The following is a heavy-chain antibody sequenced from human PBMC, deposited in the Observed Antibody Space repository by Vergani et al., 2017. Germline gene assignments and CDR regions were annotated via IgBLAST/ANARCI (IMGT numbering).Heavy chain of an antibody. J-gene: IGHJ5*02. Sequence: QVQLQESGPGLVKPSETLSLTCTVSGGSVSSGSYYWSWIRQPPGKGLEWIGYIYYSGSTNYNPSLKSRVTISVDTSKNQFSLKLSSVTAADTAVYYCARLMVRGVIITNWFDPWGQGTLVTVSS. CDR1: GGSVSSGSYY. CDR2: IYYSGST. CDR3: ARLMVRGVIITNWFDP. D-gene: IGHD3-10*01. V-gene: IGHV4-61*01.